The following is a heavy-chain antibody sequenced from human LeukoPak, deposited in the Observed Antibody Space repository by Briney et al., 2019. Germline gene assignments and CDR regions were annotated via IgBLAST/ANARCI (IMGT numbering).Heavy chain of an antibody. V-gene: IGHV1-69*13. CDR2: IIPIFGTA. CDR1: GYTFTSSA. CDR3: ATLGYDFWSGYYIWFDP. D-gene: IGHD3-3*01. J-gene: IGHJ5*02. Sequence: ASVKVSCKASGYTFTSSAISWVRQAPGQGLEWMGGIIPIFGTANYAQKFQGRVTITADESTSTAYMELSSLRSEDTAVYYYATLGYDFWSGYYIWFDPWGQGTLVTVSS.